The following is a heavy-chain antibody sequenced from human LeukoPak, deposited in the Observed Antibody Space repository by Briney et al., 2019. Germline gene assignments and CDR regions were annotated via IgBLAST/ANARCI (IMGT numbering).Heavy chain of an antibody. D-gene: IGHD3/OR15-3a*01. V-gene: IGHV4-39*01. CDR2: IPYSGTT. CDR1: GGSITSSNWY. CDR3: AXEXXLAGGLXXXY. Sequence: PSETLSLTCTVSGGSITSSNWYWGWIRQTPGKGLEWIGSIPYSGTTYYNPSLKSRVTISLDTSKNQFSLRLRSVTAADTAVYFCAXEXXLAGGLXXXYWGXXXXVT. J-gene: IGHJ4*01.